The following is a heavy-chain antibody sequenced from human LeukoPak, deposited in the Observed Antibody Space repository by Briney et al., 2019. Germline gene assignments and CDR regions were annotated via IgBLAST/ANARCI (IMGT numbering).Heavy chain of an antibody. Sequence: GGSLRLSCAASGFTVSSNYMSWVRQAPGKGLEWVSIIYSGGSTYYADSVKGRFTISRDNSKNTLYLQMNSLRAEDTAVYYCAKVPPLVNYFDYWGQGTLVTVSS. CDR3: AKVPPLVNYFDY. CDR2: IYSGGST. J-gene: IGHJ4*02. CDR1: GFTVSSNY. D-gene: IGHD1-26*01. V-gene: IGHV3-66*01.